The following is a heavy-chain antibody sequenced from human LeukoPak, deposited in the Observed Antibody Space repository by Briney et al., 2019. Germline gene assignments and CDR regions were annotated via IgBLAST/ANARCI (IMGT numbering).Heavy chain of an antibody. J-gene: IGHJ4*02. CDR1: GFTFSSHG. V-gene: IGHV3-33*08. D-gene: IGHD2-2*01. CDR3: ARDKSTSCYYFDY. Sequence: GGSLRLSCDASGFTFSSHGMHWVRQAPGKGLEWVAVIWYDGSYKYYADSVKGRFTISRDNSNSTLYLQMNSLRAEDTAVYYCARDKSTSCYYFDYWGQGALVTVSS. CDR2: IWYDGSYK.